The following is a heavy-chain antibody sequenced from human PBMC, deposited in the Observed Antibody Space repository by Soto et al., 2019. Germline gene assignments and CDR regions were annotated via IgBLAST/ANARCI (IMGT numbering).Heavy chain of an antibody. D-gene: IGHD2-8*01. V-gene: IGHV1-18*01. Sequence: QVQLVQSGAEVKKPGASVKVSCKASGYTFTSYGISWVRQAPGQGLEWMGWISAYNGNTNYAQKLQGRVTMTTDTSTSSAYMELRSLRSDDTAVYYCSRRPQLMATHYYYYYMDVWGKGTTVTVSS. CDR2: ISAYNGNT. CDR3: SRRPQLMATHYYYYYMDV. J-gene: IGHJ6*03. CDR1: GYTFTSYG.